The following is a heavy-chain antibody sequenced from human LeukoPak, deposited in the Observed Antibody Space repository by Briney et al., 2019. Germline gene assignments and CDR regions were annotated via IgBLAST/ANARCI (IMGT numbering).Heavy chain of an antibody. D-gene: IGHD1-26*01. CDR3: ATRPASETYFAVFDY. V-gene: IGHV3-23*01. J-gene: IGHJ4*02. Sequence: GGSLRLSCAASGVSFSRHAMSCVRQAPGKGLEWVSGITGSGGSTYYAESVKGRFTISRDNSKNTLYLQMNSLRVEDTAVYFCATRPASETYFAVFDYWGQGTLVTVSS. CDR1: GVSFSRHA. CDR2: ITGSGGST.